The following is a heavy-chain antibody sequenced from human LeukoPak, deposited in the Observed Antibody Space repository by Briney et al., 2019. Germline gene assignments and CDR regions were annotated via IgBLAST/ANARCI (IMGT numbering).Heavy chain of an antibody. CDR3: ATGRAAAGSLGY. CDR2: IYYTGST. Sequence: PSETLSLTCTVSGGSISSYYWSWIRQPPGKGLEWIGYIYYTGSTNFNPSLKSRVTMSLDTSKNQFSLKLNSETAADTAVYYCATGRAAAGSLGYWGQGILVTVSS. V-gene: IGHV4-59*01. J-gene: IGHJ4*02. D-gene: IGHD6-25*01. CDR1: GGSISSYY.